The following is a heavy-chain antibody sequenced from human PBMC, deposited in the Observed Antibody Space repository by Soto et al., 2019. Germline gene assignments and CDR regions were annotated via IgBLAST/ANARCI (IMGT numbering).Heavy chain of an antibody. CDR3: AKDKYSDSSGYPDY. Sequence: GSLRLSCAASGFTVSSNYMSWVRQAPGKGLEWVSVIYSGGSTYYADSVKGRFTISRDDAKNSLYLQMNSLSAEDTALYYCAKDKYSDSSGYPDYWGQGTLVTVSS. V-gene: IGHV3-53*05. J-gene: IGHJ4*02. CDR2: IYSGGST. D-gene: IGHD3-22*01. CDR1: GFTVSSNY.